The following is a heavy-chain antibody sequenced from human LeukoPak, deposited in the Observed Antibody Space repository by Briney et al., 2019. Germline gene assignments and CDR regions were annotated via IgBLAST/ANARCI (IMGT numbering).Heavy chain of an antibody. D-gene: IGHD3-3*01. Sequence: SETLSLTCTVSGGSISSSSYYWGWIRQPPGKGREWLGRIYYSGSTYYNPSLKSRVTISVDTSKNQFSLKLSSVTAADTAVYYCAEVYYDFWSGHNWFDPWGQGTLVTASS. CDR2: IYYSGST. V-gene: IGHV4-39*01. CDR1: GGSISSSSYY. J-gene: IGHJ5*02. CDR3: AEVYYDFWSGHNWFDP.